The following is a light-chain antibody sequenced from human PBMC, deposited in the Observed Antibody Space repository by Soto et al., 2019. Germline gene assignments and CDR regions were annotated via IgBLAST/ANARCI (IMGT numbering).Light chain of an antibody. Sequence: QSALTQPPSASGSPGQSVTISCTGTSSDVGGYNYVSWYQQHPGKPPKLMSYEVSKRPSGVPDRFSGSKSGNTASLTVAGLPAEDEADYYCSSYAGSNNYVFGTGTKLTVL. CDR2: EVS. J-gene: IGLJ1*01. CDR3: SSYAGSNNYV. V-gene: IGLV2-8*01. CDR1: SSDVGGYNY.